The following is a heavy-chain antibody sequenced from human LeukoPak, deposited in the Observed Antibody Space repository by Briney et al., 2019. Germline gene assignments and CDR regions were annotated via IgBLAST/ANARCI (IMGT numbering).Heavy chain of an antibody. CDR2: ISSSGSTI. V-gene: IGHV3-11*01. CDR1: GFTFSDYY. Sequence: PGGSLRLSCAASGFTFSDYYMSWIRQAPGKGLEWVSYISSSGSTIYYADSVKGRFTISRDNAKNSLYLQMNSLRAEDTAVYYCARARTYYYDSSGEGGYWGQGTPVTISS. D-gene: IGHD3-22*01. J-gene: IGHJ4*02. CDR3: ARARTYYYDSSGEGGY.